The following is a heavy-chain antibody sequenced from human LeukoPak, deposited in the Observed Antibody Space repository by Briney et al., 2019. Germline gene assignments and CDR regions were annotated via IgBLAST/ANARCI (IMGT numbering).Heavy chain of an antibody. V-gene: IGHV4-30-2*01. J-gene: IGHJ5*02. D-gene: IGHD1-26*01. Sequence: SETLSLTCTVSGGSISSGGYYWGWIRQPPGKGLEWIGYIYHSGSTYYNPSLKSRVTISVDRSKNQFSLKLSSVTAADTAVYYCASGSGSYSWFDPWGQGTLVTVSS. CDR1: GGSISSGGYY. CDR3: ASGSGSYSWFDP. CDR2: IYHSGST.